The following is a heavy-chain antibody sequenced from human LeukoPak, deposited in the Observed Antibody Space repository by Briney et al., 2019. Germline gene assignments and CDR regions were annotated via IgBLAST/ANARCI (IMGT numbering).Heavy chain of an antibody. CDR1: GYSISSGYY. CDR3: ARAPYGGHNWFDP. CDR2: IYYSGST. V-gene: IGHV4-61*01. J-gene: IGHJ5*02. D-gene: IGHD4-23*01. Sequence: PSETLSLTCAVSGYSISSGYYWGWIRQPPGKGLEWIGYIYYSGSTNYNPSLKSRVTISVDTSKNQFSLKLSSVTAADTAVYYCARAPYGGHNWFDPWGQGTLVTVSS.